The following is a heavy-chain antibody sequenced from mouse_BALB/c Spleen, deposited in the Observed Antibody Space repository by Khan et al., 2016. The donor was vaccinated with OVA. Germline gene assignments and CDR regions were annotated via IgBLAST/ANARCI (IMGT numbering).Heavy chain of an antibody. V-gene: IGHV5-6*01. Sequence: EVQVVESGGDLVKPGGSLKLSCAASGLTFSNYSMSWVRQTPDKRLEWVASISSDGDYTYYSDSVKGRFTISRDNAKNTLYLQMSSLKSEDTAMYYGPSHLTGSFDYWGQGTLVTVSA. CDR1: GLTFSNYS. D-gene: IGHD4-1*01. CDR3: PSHLTGSFDY. CDR2: ISSDGDYT. J-gene: IGHJ3*01.